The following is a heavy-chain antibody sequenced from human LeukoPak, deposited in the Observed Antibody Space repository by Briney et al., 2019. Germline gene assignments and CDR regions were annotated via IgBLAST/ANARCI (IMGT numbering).Heavy chain of an antibody. D-gene: IGHD1-26*01. V-gene: IGHV3-53*01. CDR1: GFTVSSNY. Sequence: GGSLRLSCAASGFTVSSNYMSWVRQAPGKGLEWVSVIYSGGSTYYADSVKGRFTISRDNSKNTLYLQMNSLRAEDTAVYYCAKEDSGSFASFDYWGQGTLVTVSS. J-gene: IGHJ4*02. CDR3: AKEDSGSFASFDY. CDR2: IYSGGST.